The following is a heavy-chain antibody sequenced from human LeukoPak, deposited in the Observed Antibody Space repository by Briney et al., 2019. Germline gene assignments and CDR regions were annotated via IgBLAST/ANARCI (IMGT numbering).Heavy chain of an antibody. J-gene: IGHJ4*02. D-gene: IGHD6-13*01. Sequence: GGSLRLSCAASGFTFSSYWMHWVRQAPGKGLVWVSRINSDGSSTSYADSVKGRFTISRDNAKNSLYLQMNSLRAEDTAVYYCARVDAVIAAAWGSFFDYWGQGTLVTVSS. V-gene: IGHV3-74*01. CDR2: INSDGSST. CDR1: GFTFSSYW. CDR3: ARVDAVIAAAWGSFFDY.